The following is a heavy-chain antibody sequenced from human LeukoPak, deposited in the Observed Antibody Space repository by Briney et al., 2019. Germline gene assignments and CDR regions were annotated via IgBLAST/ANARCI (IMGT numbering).Heavy chain of an antibody. CDR2: IYSGGST. Sequence: GGSLRLSCAASGFTVSSNYMSWVRQAPGKGLEWVSVIYSGGSTYYADSVKGRFTISRDNSKNTLYLQMNSLRAEDTAVYYCARGEEFPRLLWFGESCLPYWGQGTLVTVSS. CDR1: GFTVSSNY. V-gene: IGHV3-66*01. J-gene: IGHJ4*02. CDR3: ARGEEFPRLLWFGESCLPY. D-gene: IGHD3-10*01.